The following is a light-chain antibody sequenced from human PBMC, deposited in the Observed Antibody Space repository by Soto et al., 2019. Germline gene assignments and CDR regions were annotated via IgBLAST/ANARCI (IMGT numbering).Light chain of an antibody. V-gene: IGKV3-15*01. J-gene: IGKJ2*01. CDR1: QSISSE. Sequence: IVMTQSPATLSVSPGERATLSCRASQSISSELAWYQQRPGQPPRLLIYGASTRATGVPDRFTGSGSGSDFTLTISGLQSEDVAVYYCQQGHNWPLTFGQGTRLEI. CDR2: GAS. CDR3: QQGHNWPLT.